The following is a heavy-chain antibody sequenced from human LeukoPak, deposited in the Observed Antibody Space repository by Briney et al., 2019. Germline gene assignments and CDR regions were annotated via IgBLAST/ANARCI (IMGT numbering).Heavy chain of an antibody. CDR2: IYYSGST. J-gene: IGHJ4*02. CDR1: GGSISSSSYY. D-gene: IGHD1-26*01. V-gene: IGHV4-39*01. Sequence: SETLSLTCTVSGGSISSSSYYWGWIRQPPGTGLEWIGSIYYSGSTYYNPSLKSRVTISVDTSKNQFSLKLSSVTAADTAVYYCASQSGSYPPDLDYWGQGTLVTVSS. CDR3: ASQSGSYPPDLDY.